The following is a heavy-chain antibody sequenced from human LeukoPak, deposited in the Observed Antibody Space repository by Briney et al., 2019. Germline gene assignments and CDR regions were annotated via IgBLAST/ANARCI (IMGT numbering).Heavy chain of an antibody. J-gene: IGHJ4*02. CDR1: GGSISSGGYS. CDR3: ASGYYLLEY. V-gene: IGHV4-30-2*01. CDR2: IYHSGST. Sequence: SETLSLTCAVSGGSISSGGYSWSWIRQPPGKGLEWIGYIYHSGSTYYNPSLKSRVTISVDRSKNQFSLKLSSVTAADTAVYYCASGYYLLEYWGQGTLVTVSS. D-gene: IGHD3-22*01.